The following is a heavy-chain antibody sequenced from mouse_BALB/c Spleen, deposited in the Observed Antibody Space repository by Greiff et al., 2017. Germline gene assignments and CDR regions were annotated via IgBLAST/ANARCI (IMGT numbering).Heavy chain of an antibody. CDR2: INPSNGGT. Sequence: VQLQQSGAELVKPGASVKLSCKASGYTFTSYYMYWVKQRPGQGLEWIGEINPSNGGTNFNEKFKSKATLTVDKSSSTAYMQLSSLTSEDSAVYYCTRSDVGFPFAYWGQGTLVTVSA. D-gene: IGHD2-13*01. CDR3: TRSDVGFPFAY. J-gene: IGHJ3*01. V-gene: IGHV1S81*02. CDR1: GYTFTSYY.